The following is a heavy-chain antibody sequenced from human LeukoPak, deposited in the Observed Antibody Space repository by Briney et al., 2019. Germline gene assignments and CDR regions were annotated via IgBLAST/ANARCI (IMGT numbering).Heavy chain of an antibody. CDR3: ARVQLAPTYYFDY. CDR2: IYYSGST. Sequence: SQTLSLTCTVSGGSISSSSYYWGWIRQPPGKGLEWIGSIYYSGSTYYNPSLKSRVTISVDTSKNQFSLKLSSVTAADTAVYYCARVQLAPTYYFDYWGQGTLVTVSS. D-gene: IGHD1-1*01. J-gene: IGHJ4*02. CDR1: GGSISSSSYY. V-gene: IGHV4-39*01.